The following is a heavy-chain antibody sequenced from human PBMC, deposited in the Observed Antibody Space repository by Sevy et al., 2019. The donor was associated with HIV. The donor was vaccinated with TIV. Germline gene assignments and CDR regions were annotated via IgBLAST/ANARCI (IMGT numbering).Heavy chain of an antibody. D-gene: IGHD6-13*01. CDR2: IIPIFGTA. CDR1: GGTFSSYA. V-gene: IGHV1-69*13. Sequence: ASVKVSCKASGGTFSSYAISWVRQAPGQGLEWMGGIIPIFGTANYAQKFQGRVTITADESTSTAYMELGSLRSEDTAGYYCARERKGIAAAGTPTARYGMDVWGQGTTVTVSS. J-gene: IGHJ6*02. CDR3: ARERKGIAAAGTPTARYGMDV.